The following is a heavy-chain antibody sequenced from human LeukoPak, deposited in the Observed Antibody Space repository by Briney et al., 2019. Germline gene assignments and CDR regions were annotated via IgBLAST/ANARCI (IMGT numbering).Heavy chain of an antibody. CDR2: ISGSGGST. CDR1: GFTFSSYA. D-gene: IGHD2-15*01. Sequence: GGSLRLPCAASGFTFSSYAMSWVRQAPGKGLEWVSAISGSGGSTYYADSVKGRFTISRDNPKNTLYLQMNSLRAEDTAVYYCAKFIVVVVAATMDDAFDIWGQGTMVTVSS. CDR3: AKFIVVVVAATMDDAFDI. V-gene: IGHV3-23*01. J-gene: IGHJ3*02.